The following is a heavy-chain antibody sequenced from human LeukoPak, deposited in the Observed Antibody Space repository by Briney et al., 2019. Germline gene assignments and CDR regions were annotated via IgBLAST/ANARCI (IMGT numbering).Heavy chain of an antibody. D-gene: IGHD3-10*01. Sequence: GRSLRLSCAASGFTFSSYAMHWVRQAPGQGLEWMGWINPNSGGTNYAQKFQGRVTMTRDTSISTAYMELSRLRSDDTAVYYCARDGWFGELWDFDYWGQGTLVTVSS. CDR2: INPNSGGT. CDR1: GFTFSSYA. CDR3: ARDGWFGELWDFDY. V-gene: IGHV1-2*02. J-gene: IGHJ4*02.